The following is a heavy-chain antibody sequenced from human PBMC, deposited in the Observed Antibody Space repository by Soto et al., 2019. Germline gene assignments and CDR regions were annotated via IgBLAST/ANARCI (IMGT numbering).Heavy chain of an antibody. V-gene: IGHV3-48*02. CDR1: GFMFDPFA. Sequence: GGSLRLSCVGSGFMFDPFAMNWVRQAPGKGLEWVAYINGGSDSIYYAESVKGRFTISRDNARNSLSLQMNHLRDEDTAVYYRARSGDSAGWGIEFWGEGTLVTVS. CDR3: ARSGDSAGWGIEF. D-gene: IGHD6-19*01. J-gene: IGHJ4*02. CDR2: INGGSDSI.